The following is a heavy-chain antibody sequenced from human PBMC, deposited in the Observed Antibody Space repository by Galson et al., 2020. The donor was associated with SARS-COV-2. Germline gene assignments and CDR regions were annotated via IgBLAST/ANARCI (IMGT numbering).Heavy chain of an antibody. D-gene: IGHD3-3*01. CDR3: AHSRWSGYYTTYYGMDV. CDR2: IYWAVVK. CDR1: GFSLHTSEVG. J-gene: IGHJ6*02. Sequence: SGPTLVKPTQTLTLTCTFSGFSLHTSEVGVGWFRQPPGKALEWLDLIYWAVVKRYSPSLKSRLSITKDTSKNQVVLTLTNMDPVDTATYYCAHSRWSGYYTTYYGMDVWGQGTTVTVSS. V-gene: IGHV2-5*02.